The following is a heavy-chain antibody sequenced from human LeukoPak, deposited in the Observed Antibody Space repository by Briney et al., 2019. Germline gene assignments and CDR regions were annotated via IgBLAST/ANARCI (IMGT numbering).Heavy chain of an antibody. CDR1: GYSISSGYY. J-gene: IGHJ4*02. V-gene: IGHV4-38-2*01. D-gene: IGHD2-15*01. CDR2: IYHSGST. Sequence: SETLSLTCAVSGYSISSGYYWGWIRQPPGKGLEWIGSIYHSGSTYYNPSLKSRVTISVDTSKNQFSLKLSSVTAADTAVYYCATYCSGGSCPGYWGQGTLVTVSS. CDR3: ATYCSGGSCPGY.